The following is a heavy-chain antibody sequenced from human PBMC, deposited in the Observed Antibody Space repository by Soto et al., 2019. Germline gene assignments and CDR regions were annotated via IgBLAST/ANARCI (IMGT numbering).Heavy chain of an antibody. CDR2: ISAYNGNT. D-gene: IGHD3-10*01. CDR1: GYTFTSYG. Sequence: ASVKVSCKASGYTFTSYGISWVRQAPGQGLEWMGWISAYNGNTNYAQKLQGRVTMTTDASTSTAYMELSSLRSDDTAVYYCAMMGFGELFYYYGMDVWGQGTTVTVSS. J-gene: IGHJ6*02. CDR3: AMMGFGELFYYYGMDV. V-gene: IGHV1-18*01.